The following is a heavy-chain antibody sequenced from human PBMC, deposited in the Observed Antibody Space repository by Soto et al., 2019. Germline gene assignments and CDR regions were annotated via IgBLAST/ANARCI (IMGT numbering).Heavy chain of an antibody. J-gene: IGHJ6*02. Sequence: LRLSCAASGFTFSSYSMHWVRQAPGKGLEWVSSLGVTTTYIYYADSLKGRFTISRDNAKDSLYLDIDYLRAEDTAVYFCARGAMGTPQTRYSYYGMDVWGQGTAVTVSS. D-gene: IGHD5-18*01. CDR3: ARGAMGTPQTRYSYYGMDV. V-gene: IGHV3-21*06. CDR2: LGVTTTYI. CDR1: GFTFSSYS.